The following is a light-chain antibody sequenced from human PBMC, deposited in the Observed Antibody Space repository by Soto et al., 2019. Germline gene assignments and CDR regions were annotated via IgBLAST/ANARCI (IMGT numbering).Light chain of an antibody. CDR3: QQYGSSPKYT. CDR1: QRVGSAY. J-gene: IGKJ2*01. Sequence: ESVLTQSPGTLSLSPGERATRSCRASQRVGSAYLAWYQQKPGQAPRLLIYGASNRATGIPDRFSGSGSGTDFTLTISRLEPEDFAVYYCQQYGSSPKYTFGQGTKADIK. V-gene: IGKV3-20*01. CDR2: GAS.